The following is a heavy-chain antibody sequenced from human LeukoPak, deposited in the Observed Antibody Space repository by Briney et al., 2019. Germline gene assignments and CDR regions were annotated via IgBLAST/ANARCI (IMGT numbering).Heavy chain of an antibody. CDR1: GGTFSSYA. Sequence: ASVKVSCKASGGTFSSYAISWVRQAPGQGLEWMGRIIPILGIANYAQKFQGRVTITADKSTSTAYMGLSSLRSEDTAVYYCARVSGDQVWFDPWGQGTLVTVSS. V-gene: IGHV1-69*04. J-gene: IGHJ5*02. CDR2: IIPILGIA. CDR3: ARVSGDQVWFDP. D-gene: IGHD2-2*01.